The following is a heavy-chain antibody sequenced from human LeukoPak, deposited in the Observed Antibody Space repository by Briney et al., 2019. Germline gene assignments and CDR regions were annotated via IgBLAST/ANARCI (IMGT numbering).Heavy chain of an antibody. CDR3: ARDSSHYLGSMDY. Sequence: SGGSLRLSCAASGFTVSSNYMSWVRQAPGKGLEWVSVIYSGGSTYYADSVKGRFTISRDNSKNTLYLQMNSLRAEDTAVYCARDSSHYLGSMDYWGQGTLVTVSS. CDR2: IYSGGST. J-gene: IGHJ4*02. CDR1: GFTVSSNY. V-gene: IGHV3-53*01. D-gene: IGHD1-26*01.